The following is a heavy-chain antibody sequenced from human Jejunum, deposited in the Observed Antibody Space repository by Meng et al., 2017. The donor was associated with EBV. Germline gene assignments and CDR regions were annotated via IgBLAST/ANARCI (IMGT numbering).Heavy chain of an antibody. Sequence: VRLVESGGGLIQPGGSLRLSCAASGFTVSSNDMTWARQAPGKGLEWVLVIYSGGSTYYADSVKGRFTISRDNSKNTLYLQMNNLRAEDTAVYYCASLRNRGFDLWGRGTLVTVSS. CDR3: ASLRNRGFDL. CDR2: IYSGGST. V-gene: IGHV3-53*01. D-gene: IGHD1-14*01. CDR1: GFTVSSND. J-gene: IGHJ2*01.